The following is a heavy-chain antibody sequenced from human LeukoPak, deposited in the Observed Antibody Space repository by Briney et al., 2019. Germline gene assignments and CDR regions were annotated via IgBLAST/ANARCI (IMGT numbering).Heavy chain of an antibody. CDR1: GFTFSSYA. Sequence: GGSLRLSCAASGFTFSSYAMHWVRQAPGKGLEWVAVISYDGSNKYYADSVKGRFTISRDNSKNTLYLQMNSLRAEDTAVYYCAREARADLYYYYYYGKDVWGQGTTVTVSS. CDR2: ISYDGSNK. CDR3: AREARADLYYYYYYGKDV. J-gene: IGHJ6*02. V-gene: IGHV3-30-3*01.